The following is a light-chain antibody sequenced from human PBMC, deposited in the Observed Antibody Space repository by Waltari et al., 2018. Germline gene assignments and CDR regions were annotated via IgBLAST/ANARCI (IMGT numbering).Light chain of an antibody. J-gene: IGLJ3*02. Sequence: QLVLTQSPSASASLGASVKLTCTLSSGHSSHVVAWLQRRPEKGPRYLMKVNSDGSHSKGDEIPVRFSGSSSGAERYLTISSLQSEDEADYFCQTGGHGTWVFGGGTKLTVL. CDR2: VNSDGSH. CDR3: QTGGHGTWV. V-gene: IGLV4-69*01. CDR1: SGHSSHV.